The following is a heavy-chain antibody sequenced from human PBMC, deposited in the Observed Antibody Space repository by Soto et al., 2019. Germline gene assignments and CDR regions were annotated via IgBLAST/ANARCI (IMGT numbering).Heavy chain of an antibody. V-gene: IGHV4-61*01. J-gene: IGHJ4*02. CDR1: GGSVSSGSYY. CDR2: IYYSGST. CDR3: ARDGAAAGIVGIDY. D-gene: IGHD6-13*01. Sequence: QVQLQESGPGLVKPSETLSLTCTVSGGSVSSGSYYWSWIRQPPGKGLEWIGYIYYSGSTNYNPSLKGRGTISVDTSKNQFSLKLSSVTAADTAVYYCARDGAAAGIVGIDYWGQGTLVTVSS.